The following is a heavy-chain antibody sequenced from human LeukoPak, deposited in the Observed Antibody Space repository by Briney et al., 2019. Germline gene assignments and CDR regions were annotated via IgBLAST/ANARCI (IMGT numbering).Heavy chain of an antibody. J-gene: IGHJ6*02. D-gene: IGHD3-16*01. CDR1: GFTFSSYA. Sequence: GGSLRLSCAASGFTFSSYAMSWVRQAPGKGLEWVSAISGSGGSTYYADSVKGRFTISRDNSKNTLYLQMNSLRAEDTAVYYCAKPSRGGYYYYGMDGWGQWTTVTVSS. CDR2: ISGSGGST. CDR3: AKPSRGGYYYYGMDG. V-gene: IGHV3-23*01.